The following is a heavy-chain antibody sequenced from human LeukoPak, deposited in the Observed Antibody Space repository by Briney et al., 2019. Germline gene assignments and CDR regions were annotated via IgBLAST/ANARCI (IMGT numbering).Heavy chain of an antibody. CDR1: GFTFSSYG. J-gene: IGHJ6*03. CDR2: IRYDGSNK. CDR3: AKDTLGGGGRRYYYYYMDV. Sequence: GGSLRLSCAASGFTFSSYGMHWVRQAPGKGLEWVAFIRYDGSNKYYADSVKGRFTISRDNSKNTLYLQMNSLRAEDTAVYYCAKDTLGGGGRRYYYYYMDVWGKGTTVTISS. V-gene: IGHV3-30*02. D-gene: IGHD2-21*01.